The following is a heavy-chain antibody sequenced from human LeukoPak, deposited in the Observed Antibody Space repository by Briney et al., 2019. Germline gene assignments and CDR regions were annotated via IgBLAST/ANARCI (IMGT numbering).Heavy chain of an antibody. J-gene: IGHJ4*02. CDR1: GFTFSSYG. V-gene: IGHV3-33*01. Sequence: GGSLRLSCAASGFTFSSYGMHWVRQPPGKGLEWVAVIWYDGSNKYYADSVKGRFTISRDNSKNTLYLQMNSLRAEDTAVYYCARATRRGSSAPFNYWGEGTLVTVSS. D-gene: IGHD6-6*01. CDR2: IWYDGSNK. CDR3: ARATRRGSSAPFNY.